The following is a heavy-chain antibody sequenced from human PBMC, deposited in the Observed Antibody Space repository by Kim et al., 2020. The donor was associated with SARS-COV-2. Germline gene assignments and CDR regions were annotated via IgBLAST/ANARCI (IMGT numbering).Heavy chain of an antibody. CDR2: I. D-gene: IGHD6-19*01. Sequence: IYYAYSVKGLFTNSIDNAKNSLYLQMNSLRDEDTAVYYCASDLSSGWYDYWGQGTLVTVSS. CDR3: ASDLSSGWYDY. V-gene: IGHV3-48*02. J-gene: IGHJ4*02.